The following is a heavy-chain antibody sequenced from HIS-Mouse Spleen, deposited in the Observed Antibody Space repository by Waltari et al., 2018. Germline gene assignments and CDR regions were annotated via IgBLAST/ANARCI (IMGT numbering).Heavy chain of an antibody. CDR3: AREIPYSSSWYDWYFDL. D-gene: IGHD6-13*01. J-gene: IGHJ2*01. Sequence: QLQLQESGPGLVKPSETLSLTCTVSGGSSSSISYYLGWIRQPPGKGREWIGCIYYSGSTYYNPSLKSRVTISVDTSKNQFSLKLSSVTAADTAVYYCAREIPYSSSWYDWYFDLWGRGTLVTVSS. CDR2: IYYSGST. CDR1: GGSSSSISYY. V-gene: IGHV4-39*07.